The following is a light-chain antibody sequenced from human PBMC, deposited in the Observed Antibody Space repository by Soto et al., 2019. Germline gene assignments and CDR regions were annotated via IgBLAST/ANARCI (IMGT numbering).Light chain of an antibody. CDR2: EGS. J-gene: IGLJ3*02. V-gene: IGLV2-14*02. Sequence: QSALTQPASVSGSPGQSITISCTGTSSDVGSYNLVSWYQHHPGNTPKLMIYEGSRRPSGVSDRFSGSKSGNTASLTISGLQAEDEADYYCSSYTSSSTLTWVFGGGTKLTVL. CDR1: SSDVGSYNL. CDR3: SSYTSSSTLTWV.